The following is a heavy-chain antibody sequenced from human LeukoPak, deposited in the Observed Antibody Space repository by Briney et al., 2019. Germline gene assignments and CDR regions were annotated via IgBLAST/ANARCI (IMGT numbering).Heavy chain of an antibody. CDR1: GGSISSYY. J-gene: IGHJ1*01. V-gene: IGHV4-59*01. CDR2: IYYSGST. Sequence: PSETLSLTCTVSGGSISSYYWSWMRQPPGKGLEWIGYIYYSGSTNYNPSLKSRVTISVDTSKNQFSLKLSSVTAADTAVYYCARDPSYYVRWGQGTLVTVSS. CDR3: ARDPSYYVR. D-gene: IGHD1-26*01.